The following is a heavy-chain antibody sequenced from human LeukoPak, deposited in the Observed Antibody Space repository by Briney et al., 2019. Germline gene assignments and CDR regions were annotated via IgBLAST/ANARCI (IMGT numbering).Heavy chain of an antibody. D-gene: IGHD6-13*01. CDR1: GYSFTSYW. CDR2: IFPGNSDT. CDR3: ARGEAYASSWHGD. J-gene: IGHJ4*02. Sequence: GESLKISCTGSGYSFTSYWIAWVCQMPGKGLEYMGIIFPGNSDTRYNPSSQGQVTISADTSISTAYLQWSSLKASDTAMYYCARGEAYASSWHGDWGQGALVTVSS. V-gene: IGHV5-51*01.